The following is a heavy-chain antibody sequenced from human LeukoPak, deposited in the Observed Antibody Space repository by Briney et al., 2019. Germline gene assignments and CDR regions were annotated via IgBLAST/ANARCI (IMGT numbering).Heavy chain of an antibody. D-gene: IGHD6-13*01. J-gene: IGHJ3*02. CDR3: AGQYSSSSDAFDI. V-gene: IGHV4-39*01. Sequence: SETLSLTCTVSGGSISSSSYYWGWIRQPPGKGLEWIGSIYYSGSTYCNPSLKSRVTISVDTSKNQFSLKLSSVTAADTAVYYCAGQYSSSSDAFDIWGQGTMVTVSS. CDR2: IYYSGST. CDR1: GGSISSSSYY.